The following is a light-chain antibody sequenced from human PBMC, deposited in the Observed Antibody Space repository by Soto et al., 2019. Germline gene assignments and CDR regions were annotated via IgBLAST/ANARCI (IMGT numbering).Light chain of an antibody. Sequence: DIQLTQSPSFLSASVEDRVPISCRASYDISSSLAWYQQEPGKPPNLLIYDSSTLQTGVPSRFTGSGSGRKFTLTISGLQFGDFATYFCQQLSHYPYTFGQGTKVDIK. V-gene: IGKV1-9*01. CDR3: QQLSHYPYT. CDR1: YDISSS. CDR2: DSS. J-gene: IGKJ2*01.